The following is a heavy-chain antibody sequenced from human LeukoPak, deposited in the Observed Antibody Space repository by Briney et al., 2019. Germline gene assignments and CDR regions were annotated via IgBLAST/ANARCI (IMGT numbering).Heavy chain of an antibody. Sequence: ASVKVSCKASGYTFTGYYMHWVRQAPGQGLEWMGWINPNSGGTNYAQQFQGRVTMTRDTSISTAYMELSRLRSDDTAVYYCARDSTELWFGEPYDAFDIWGQGTLVTVSS. V-gene: IGHV1-2*02. CDR2: INPNSGGT. J-gene: IGHJ3*02. D-gene: IGHD3-10*01. CDR3: ARDSTELWFGEPYDAFDI. CDR1: GYTFTGYY.